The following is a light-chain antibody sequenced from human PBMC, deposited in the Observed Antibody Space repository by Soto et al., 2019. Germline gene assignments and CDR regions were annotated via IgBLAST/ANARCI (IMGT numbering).Light chain of an antibody. Sequence: DLQMTQSPSSVSASVGDSVTITCRASQDVGKWVAWYQKKPGKAPTLLIHGASRLQSGVPSRDSGSGSGTDFTLTISSLQPEDFGTYYCPQSNSFPSTFRQGPRLEIK. CDR3: PQSNSFPST. CDR1: QDVGKW. J-gene: IGKJ5*01. CDR2: GAS. V-gene: IGKV1-12*01.